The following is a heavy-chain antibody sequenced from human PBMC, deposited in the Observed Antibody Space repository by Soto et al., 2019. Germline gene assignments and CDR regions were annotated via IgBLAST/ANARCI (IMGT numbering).Heavy chain of an antibody. Sequence: ETLSLTCTVSGGAVSSGTYYWSWIRQPPGKGLEWIGHIYFTGSTNYNPSLKSRVTMSLDTSRNQFSLKLSSVTAADTAVYYCTRGPPRVQWFDPWGLGTLVTVSS. CDR3: TRGPPRVQWFDP. CDR2: IYFTGST. CDR1: GGAVSSGTYY. V-gene: IGHV4-61*01. J-gene: IGHJ5*02.